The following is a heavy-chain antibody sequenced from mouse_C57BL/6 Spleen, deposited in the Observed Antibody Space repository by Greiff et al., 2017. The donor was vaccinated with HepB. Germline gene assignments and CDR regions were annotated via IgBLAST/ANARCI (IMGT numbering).Heavy chain of an antibody. CDR1: GFTFSNYW. CDR3: TPPYYYGSSYEFAY. CDR2: IRLKSDNYAT. J-gene: IGHJ3*01. Sequence: EVMLVESGGGLVQPGGSMKLSCVASGFTFSNYWMNWVRQSPEKGLEWVAQIRLKSDNYATHYAESVKGRFTISRDDSKSSVYLQMNNLRAEDTGIYYCTPPYYYGSSYEFAYWGQGTLVTVSA. V-gene: IGHV6-3*01. D-gene: IGHD1-1*01.